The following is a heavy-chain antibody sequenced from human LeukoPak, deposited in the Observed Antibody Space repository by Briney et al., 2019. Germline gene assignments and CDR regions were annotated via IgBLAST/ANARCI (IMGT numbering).Heavy chain of an antibody. J-gene: IGHJ5*02. Sequence: SETLSLTCAVYGGSFSGYYWSWIRQLPGKGLEWIGEINHSGSTNYNPSLKSRVTISVDTSKNQFSLKLSSVTAADTAVYYCARGPINYSVVVPAAVLRGWFDPWGQGTLVTVSS. CDR3: ARGPINYSVVVPAAVLRGWFDP. V-gene: IGHV4-34*01. CDR2: INHSGST. CDR1: GGSFSGYY. D-gene: IGHD2-2*01.